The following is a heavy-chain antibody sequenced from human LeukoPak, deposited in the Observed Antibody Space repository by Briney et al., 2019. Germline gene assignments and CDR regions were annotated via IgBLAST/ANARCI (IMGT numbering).Heavy chain of an antibody. D-gene: IGHD3-16*01. V-gene: IGHV4-34*01. Sequence: PSETLSLTCAVYGGSSSGYYWSWIRQPPGKGLEWIGEINHSGSTNYNPSLKSRVTISVGTSKNQFSLKLSSVTAADTAVYYCARGAGGGYFDYWGQGTLVTVSS. J-gene: IGHJ4*02. CDR2: INHSGST. CDR3: ARGAGGGYFDY. CDR1: GGSSSGYY.